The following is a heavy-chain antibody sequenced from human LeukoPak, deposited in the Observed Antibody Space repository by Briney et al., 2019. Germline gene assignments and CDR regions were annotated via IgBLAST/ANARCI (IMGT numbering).Heavy chain of an antibody. D-gene: IGHD2-2*01. J-gene: IGHJ3*02. V-gene: IGHV4-4*07. CDR2: IYTSGST. CDR1: GGSISSYY. Sequence: PSETLSLTCTVSGGSISSYYWSWIRQPAGKGLEWIGRIYTSGSTNYNPSLKSRVTMSVDTSKNQFSLKLSSVTAADTAVYYCARQGIGYCSSTSCYTNHDAFDIWGQGTMVTVSS. CDR3: ARQGIGYCSSTSCYTNHDAFDI.